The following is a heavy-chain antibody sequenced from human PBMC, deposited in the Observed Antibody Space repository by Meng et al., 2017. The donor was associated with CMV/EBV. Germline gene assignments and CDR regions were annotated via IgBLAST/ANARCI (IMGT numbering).Heavy chain of an antibody. CDR3: ARDYSGIAARPGFDP. D-gene: IGHD6-6*01. J-gene: IGHJ5*02. Sequence: QVQLVQAGAEVNKPGSSVKVPCKASGGTFSSYAISWVRQAPGQGLEWMGGIIPIFGTANYAQKFQGRVTITADESTSTAYMELSSLRSEDTAVYYCARDYSGIAARPGFDPWGQGTLVTVSS. CDR1: GGTFSSYA. V-gene: IGHV1-69*12. CDR2: IIPIFGTA.